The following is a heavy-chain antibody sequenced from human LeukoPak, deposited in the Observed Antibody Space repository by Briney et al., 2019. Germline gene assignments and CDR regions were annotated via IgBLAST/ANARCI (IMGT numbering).Heavy chain of an antibody. CDR3: ARPGGDVREVEYYFDY. V-gene: IGHV4-4*08. CDR2: IYYSGSTSGST. Sequence: SETLSLTCTVSGGSISSYYWSWIRQPPGKGLEWIGYIYYSGSTSGSTNYNPSLKSRVTISVDTSKNQFSLKLSSVTAADTAVYYCARPGGDVREVEYYFDYWGQGTLVTVSS. J-gene: IGHJ4*02. D-gene: IGHD2-21*02. CDR1: GGSISSYY.